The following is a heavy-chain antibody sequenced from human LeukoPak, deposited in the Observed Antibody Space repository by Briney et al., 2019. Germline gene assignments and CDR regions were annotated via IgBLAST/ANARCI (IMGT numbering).Heavy chain of an antibody. Sequence: PSETLSLTCTVSGGSISSGAYYWSWIRQHPGKGLEWIGFIYYSGTTYDNPSLKSRLSISVDTSKNQFSLKLTSVTAADTAVYYCASVSNAFRSSDYWGQGTLVTVSS. J-gene: IGHJ4*02. D-gene: IGHD3-16*01. CDR1: GGSISSGAYY. CDR2: IYYSGTT. CDR3: ASVSNAFRSSDY. V-gene: IGHV4-31*03.